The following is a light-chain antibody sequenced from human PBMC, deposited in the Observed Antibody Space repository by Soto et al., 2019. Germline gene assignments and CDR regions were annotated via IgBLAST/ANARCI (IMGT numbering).Light chain of an antibody. CDR2: GAS. V-gene: IGKV1-39*01. Sequence: DIQMTQSPSSLSASVGDRVTITCRASQSITSYLSWYQQKPGKAPKLLIYGASTLQSGVPSRFSGSGSGTDFTLTISSLQPEEFATYYWQQSYFNSWPFGQEPKVDIK. CDR3: QQSYFNSWP. J-gene: IGKJ1*01. CDR1: QSITSY.